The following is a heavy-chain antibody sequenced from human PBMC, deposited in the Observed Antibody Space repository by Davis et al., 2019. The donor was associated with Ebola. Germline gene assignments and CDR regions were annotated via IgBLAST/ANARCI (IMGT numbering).Heavy chain of an antibody. Sequence: GESLKISCAASGFTFSSYSMNWVRQAPGKGLEWVSYISSSSSTIYYADSVKGRFTISRDNAKNSLYLQMNSLRAEDTAVYYCASADGDSLDYWGQGTLVTVSS. CDR3: ASADGDSLDY. V-gene: IGHV3-48*04. CDR1: GFTFSSYS. CDR2: ISSSSSTI. D-gene: IGHD4-17*01. J-gene: IGHJ4*02.